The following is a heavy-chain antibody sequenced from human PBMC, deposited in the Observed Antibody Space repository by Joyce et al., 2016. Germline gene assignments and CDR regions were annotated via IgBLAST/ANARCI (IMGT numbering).Heavy chain of an antibody. CDR2: ISQSGNI. J-gene: IGHJ6*02. V-gene: IGHV4-4*02. CDR1: GGSITSSNC. Sequence: VLLQESGPGLVRPSETLSLTCAVSGGSITSSNCWSWVRQPPGKGQEWIGEISQSGNINYNPSLKSRVTLSLDKSRNQFSLSLNSVTAADTAVYYCARVAYYYYALDVWGQGTTVTVSS. CDR3: ARVAYYYYALDV.